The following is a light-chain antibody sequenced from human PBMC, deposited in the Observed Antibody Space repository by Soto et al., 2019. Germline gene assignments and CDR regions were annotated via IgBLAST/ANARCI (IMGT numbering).Light chain of an antibody. V-gene: IGLV1-40*01. CDR3: QSYDSSLSGSYV. J-gene: IGLJ1*01. Sequence: QSALTQPPSVSGAPGQRVTISCTGRSSNIGAGYDVHWYQQLPGTAPKLLIYGNSNRPSGVPDRFSGSKSGTSASLAITGLQAEDEADYYCQSYDSSLSGSYVFGTGTKLTGL. CDR2: GNS. CDR1: SSNIGAGYD.